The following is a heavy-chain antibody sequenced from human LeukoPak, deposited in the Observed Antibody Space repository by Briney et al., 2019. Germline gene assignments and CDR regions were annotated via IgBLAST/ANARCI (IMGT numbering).Heavy chain of an antibody. Sequence: PGGSLRLSCAASGFILSSNYVSWVRQAPGKGLEWVSVIYSGGRTYFADSVKGRFALSRDSSKNTVHLQMNSLRGEDTAVYYCAARSCTSASCYRGVAFDIWGQGAMVAVSS. CDR3: AARSCTSASCYRGVAFDI. V-gene: IGHV3-53*01. CDR2: IYSGGRT. D-gene: IGHD2-8*02. J-gene: IGHJ3*02. CDR1: GFILSSNY.